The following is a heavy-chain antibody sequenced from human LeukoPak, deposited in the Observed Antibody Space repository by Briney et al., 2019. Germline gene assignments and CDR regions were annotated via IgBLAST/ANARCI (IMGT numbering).Heavy chain of an antibody. CDR1: GGSISSYY. Sequence: SETLSLTCTVSGGSISSYYWSWIRQPPGKGLEWIGYIYYSGGTNYNPSLKSRVTISVDTSKNQFSLKLSSVTAAVTAVYYCAREFRLVVPAAYNWFDPWGQGTLVTVSS. CDR3: AREFRLVVPAAYNWFDP. J-gene: IGHJ5*02. D-gene: IGHD2-2*01. CDR2: IYYSGGT. V-gene: IGHV4-59*01.